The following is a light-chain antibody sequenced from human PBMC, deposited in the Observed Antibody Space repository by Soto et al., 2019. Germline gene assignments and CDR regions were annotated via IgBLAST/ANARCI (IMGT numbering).Light chain of an antibody. V-gene: IGKV3-11*01. CDR1: QSVSRY. Sequence: EIVLTQSPATLSLSPGERATLSCRASQSVSRYLAWYQQKPGQAPRRLIYDASNRATGIPARFSGSGSGTDFTLTIRSLEPEDFAVYYCQQRSDWPSTFGGGTKLQIK. CDR2: DAS. CDR3: QQRSDWPST. J-gene: IGKJ4*01.